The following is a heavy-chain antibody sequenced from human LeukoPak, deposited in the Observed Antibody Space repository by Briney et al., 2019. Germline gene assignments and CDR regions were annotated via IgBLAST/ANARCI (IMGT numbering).Heavy chain of an antibody. D-gene: IGHD6-19*01. CDR2: ISGSGDYI. CDR1: GFTFRSYN. V-gene: IGHV3-21*01. CDR3: ARGVAMAGTATDY. J-gene: IGHJ4*02. Sequence: GGSLRLSCAASGFTFRSYNMNWVRQAPGKGLEWVSSISGSGDYIYYADSLKGRFTICNDNARNSLYLQMNSLRAEDTAVYYCARGVAMAGTATDYWGQGTLVTVSS.